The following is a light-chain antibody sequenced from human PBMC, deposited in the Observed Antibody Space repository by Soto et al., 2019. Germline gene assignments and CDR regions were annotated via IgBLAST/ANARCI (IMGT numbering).Light chain of an antibody. Sequence: EIVLTQSPGTLSLSPGERATLSCRASQSVSSNYLAWYQQKPGQAPRLLIYGASSRATGIPDRFSGSGSGTDFTLTVSRLEPEDFAVYSCQQYDSSPLTFVGGTKVEIK. CDR3: QQYDSSPLT. CDR1: QSVSSNY. J-gene: IGKJ4*01. CDR2: GAS. V-gene: IGKV3-20*01.